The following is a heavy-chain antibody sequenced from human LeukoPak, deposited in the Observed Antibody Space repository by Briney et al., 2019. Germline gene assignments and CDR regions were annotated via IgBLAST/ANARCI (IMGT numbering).Heavy chain of an antibody. CDR2: FDPEDGET. V-gene: IGHV1-24*01. CDR3: AADRVLMLFGELSGALDI. J-gene: IGHJ3*02. D-gene: IGHD3-10*01. CDR1: GYSLTESS. Sequence: GASVKVSCKVSGYSLTESSMYWVRQAPGKGLEWMGGFDPEDGETIYAQKFQGRVTMTEDTSTDTAYMELSSLRSEDTAVYYCAADRVLMLFGELSGALDIWGQGTMVTASS.